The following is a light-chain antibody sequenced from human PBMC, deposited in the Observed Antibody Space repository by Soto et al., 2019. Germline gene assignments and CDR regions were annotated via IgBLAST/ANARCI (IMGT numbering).Light chain of an antibody. Sequence: EIQMTQSPSTLSFSLGDRITITCRASEDIDTSLAWFQQRPGKAPKVLIAGASGLMNGVPSTFSGSGSGTEFALTISSVQPDDFATYFCQHYDTFSWTFGQGTKVDNK. CDR1: EDIDTS. V-gene: IGKV1-5*01. CDR2: GAS. CDR3: QHYDTFSWT. J-gene: IGKJ1*01.